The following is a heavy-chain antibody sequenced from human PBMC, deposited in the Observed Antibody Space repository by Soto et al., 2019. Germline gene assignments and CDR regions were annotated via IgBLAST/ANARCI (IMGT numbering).Heavy chain of an antibody. CDR1: GGSISSCY. CDR2: IYTSGST. V-gene: IGHV4-4*07. D-gene: IGHD1-26*01. J-gene: IGHJ4*02. Sequence: SETLSLTCTVSGGSISSCYWSWIRQPAGKGLEWIGRIYTSGSTNYNPSLKSRVTMSVDTSKNQFSLKLSSVTAADTAVYYCAVRLGMGELLLDYWGQGALVTVSS. CDR3: AVRLGMGELLLDY.